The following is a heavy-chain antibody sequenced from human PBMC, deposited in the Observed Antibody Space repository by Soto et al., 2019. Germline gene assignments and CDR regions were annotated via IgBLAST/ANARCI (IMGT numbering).Heavy chain of an antibody. D-gene: IGHD2-2*01. CDR1: DGSISIGGYS. CDR3: ANTLYCSSTSCSLYFDY. CDR2: IYHSGST. Sequence: PSEALSVTCVFSDGSISIGGYSWSWIRQPPGKGLEWIGYIYHSGSTYYNPSLKSRVTISVDRSKNQFSLKLSSVTAEDTAVYYCANTLYCSSTSCSLYFDYWGHGTMVTVSS. V-gene: IGHV4-30-2*01. J-gene: IGHJ4*01.